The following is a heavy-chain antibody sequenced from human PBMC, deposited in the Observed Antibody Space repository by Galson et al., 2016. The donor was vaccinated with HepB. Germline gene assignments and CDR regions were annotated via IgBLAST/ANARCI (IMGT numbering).Heavy chain of an antibody. J-gene: IGHJ4*02. Sequence: SLRLSCAVSGFTFSDYYMSWIRQAPGKGLEWVSYISTGSSYTNYANSAKVRFTISRDNAKNSLYLQMNSLRAEDTAMYYCAREGSGGNYFPDYWGQGTLVTVSS. CDR1: GFTFSDYY. V-gene: IGHV3-11*05. CDR3: AREGSGGNYFPDY. D-gene: IGHD1-26*01. CDR2: ISTGSSYT.